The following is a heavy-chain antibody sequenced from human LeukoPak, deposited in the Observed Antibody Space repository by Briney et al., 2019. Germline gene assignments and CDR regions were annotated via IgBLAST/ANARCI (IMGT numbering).Heavy chain of an antibody. CDR1: GGSFSGYY. Sequence: PSETLSLTCAVYGGSFSGYYWSWIRQPPGKGLEWIGEINHSGSTNYNPSLKSRVTISVDTAKKQFSLKLSSVTAADTAVYYCARAPVHYDFWSGVYYYGMDVWGQGTTVTVSS. V-gene: IGHV4-34*01. J-gene: IGHJ6*02. D-gene: IGHD3-3*01. CDR2: INHSGST. CDR3: ARAPVHYDFWSGVYYYGMDV.